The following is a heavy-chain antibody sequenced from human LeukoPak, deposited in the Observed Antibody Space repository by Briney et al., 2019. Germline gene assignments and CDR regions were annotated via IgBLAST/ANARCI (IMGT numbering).Heavy chain of an antibody. J-gene: IGHJ3*02. Sequence: PGGSLRLSCAASGFTFSSYSMNWVRQAPGKGLEWVSYISSSSSTIYYADSVKGRFTISRDNSKNALYLQMNSLRAGDTAVYYCARDPDYGGNPAWAFDIWGQGTMVTVSS. CDR2: ISSSSSTI. CDR3: ARDPDYGGNPAWAFDI. V-gene: IGHV3-48*01. CDR1: GFTFSSYS. D-gene: IGHD4-23*01.